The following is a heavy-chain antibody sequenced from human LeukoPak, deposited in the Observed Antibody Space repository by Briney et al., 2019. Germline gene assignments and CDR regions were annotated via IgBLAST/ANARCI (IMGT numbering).Heavy chain of an antibody. CDR2: INHSGST. D-gene: IGHD6-13*01. CDR1: GGSFSGYY. Sequence: SETLSLTCAVYGGSFSGYYWSWIRQPPGKGLEWIGEINHSGSTNYNPSLKSRVTISVDTSKNQFSPKLSSVTAADTAVYYCARAVAAAGTVGWFDPWGQGTLVTVSS. CDR3: ARAVAAAGTVGWFDP. J-gene: IGHJ5*02. V-gene: IGHV4-34*01.